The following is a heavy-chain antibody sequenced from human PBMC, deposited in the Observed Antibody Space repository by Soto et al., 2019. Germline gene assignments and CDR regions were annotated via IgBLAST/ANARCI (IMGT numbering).Heavy chain of an antibody. CDR1: GGSISSYY. CDR3: AREFCSGGSSYDHDAFDI. CDR2: IYYSGST. V-gene: IGHV4-59*01. Sequence: PSETLSLTCTVSGGSISSYYWSWIRQPPGKGLEWIGYIYYSGSTNYNPSLKSRVTISVDTSKNQFSLKLSSVTAADTAVYYCAREFCSGGSSYDHDAFDIWGQGTMVTVSS. J-gene: IGHJ3*02. D-gene: IGHD2-15*01.